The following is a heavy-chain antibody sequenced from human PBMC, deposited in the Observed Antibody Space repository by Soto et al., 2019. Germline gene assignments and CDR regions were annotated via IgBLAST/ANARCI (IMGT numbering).Heavy chain of an antibody. J-gene: IGHJ4*02. CDR1: GFALTTYT. CDR2: INGRSNYK. V-gene: IGHV3-21*02. Sequence: EVQLVESGGGLVAPGGSLRLSCVASGFALTTYTMNWVRQAPGTGLEWVSSINGRSNYKYYSDSVKGRFTVSRDNAQNSLFLQMSRLGPEDTAVYYCVSEDGVVGSSSACDSWGQGPLFTVSP. D-gene: IGHD2-8*01. CDR3: VSEDGVVGSSSACDS.